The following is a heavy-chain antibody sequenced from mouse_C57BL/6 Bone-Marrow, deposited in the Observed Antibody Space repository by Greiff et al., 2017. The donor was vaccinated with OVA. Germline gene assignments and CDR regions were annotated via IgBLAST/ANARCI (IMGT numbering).Heavy chain of an antibody. J-gene: IGHJ3*01. CDR3: ASGVYDYDGAWFAY. V-gene: IGHV3-6*01. CDR1: GYSITSGYY. Sequence: DVKLQESGPGLVKPSQSLSLTCSVTGYSITSGYYWNWIRQFPGNKLEWMGYISYDGSNNYNPSLKNRISITRDTSKNQFFLKLNSVTTEDTATYYCASGVYDYDGAWFAYWGQGTLVTVSA. D-gene: IGHD2-4*01. CDR2: ISYDGSN.